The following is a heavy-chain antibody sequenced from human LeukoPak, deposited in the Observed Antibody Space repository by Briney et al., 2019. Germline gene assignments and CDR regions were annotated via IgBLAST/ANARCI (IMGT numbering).Heavy chain of an antibody. CDR1: GGSISSDNYQ. J-gene: IGHJ5*02. D-gene: IGHD3-10*01. Sequence: SETLSLTCTVSGGSISSDNYQWSWIRQPPGKGLEWIGYINYSGSTYYNPSLKSRVTISVDTSKNHFPLNLSSVTAADTAVYYCARYGSGSTWFDPWGQGTLVTVSS. CDR2: INYSGST. V-gene: IGHV4-30-4*01. CDR3: ARYGSGSTWFDP.